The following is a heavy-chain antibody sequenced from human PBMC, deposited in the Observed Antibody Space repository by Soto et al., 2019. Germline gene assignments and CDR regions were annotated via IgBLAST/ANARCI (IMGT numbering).Heavy chain of an antibody. Sequence: SDTLSLTCTVAGGSISSYYLSWIRQPPGKGLEWIGYIYYSGSTNYNPSLKSRVTISVDTSKNQCSLKLSSVTAADTAVYYCARRYGGNFDYWGQGTLVTVSS. CDR3: ARRYGGNFDY. V-gene: IGHV4-59*01. CDR2: IYYSGST. CDR1: GGSISSYY. J-gene: IGHJ4*02. D-gene: IGHD3-16*01.